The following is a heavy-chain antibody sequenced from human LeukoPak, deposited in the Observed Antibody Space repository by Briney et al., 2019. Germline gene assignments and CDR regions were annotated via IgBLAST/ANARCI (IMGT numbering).Heavy chain of an antibody. Sequence: GGSLRLSCAASGFTFSSYAMHWVRQAPGKGLEYVSAISSNGGSTYYANSVKGRFTISRDNSKNTLYLQMGSLRAEDMAVYYRARVVSGYYLYNYYYYMDVWGKGTTVTVSS. V-gene: IGHV3-64*01. D-gene: IGHD3-22*01. CDR3: ARVVSGYYLYNYYYYMDV. J-gene: IGHJ6*03. CDR1: GFTFSSYA. CDR2: ISSNGGST.